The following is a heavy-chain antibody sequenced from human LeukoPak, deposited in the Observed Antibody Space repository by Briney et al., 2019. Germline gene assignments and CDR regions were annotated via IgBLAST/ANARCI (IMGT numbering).Heavy chain of an antibody. Sequence: GGSLKISFQGSGYSFTTYWIAWVRPMPGKGLEWMGVIYPGDSDTRYSPSFQGQVTISADKSISAAYLEWSSLKASDTAMYYCARRGSSWTFDYWGQGTLVTVSS. CDR3: ARRGSSWTFDY. CDR2: IYPGDSDT. J-gene: IGHJ4*02. CDR1: GYSFTTYW. V-gene: IGHV5-51*01. D-gene: IGHD6-13*01.